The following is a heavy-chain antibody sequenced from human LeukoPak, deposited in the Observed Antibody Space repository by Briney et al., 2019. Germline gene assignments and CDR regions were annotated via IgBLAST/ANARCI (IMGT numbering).Heavy chain of an antibody. D-gene: IGHD3-16*01. CDR2: IFYSGST. Sequence: SETLSLTCTVSGGSISTSSYYWGWIRQPPGKGLDRIGSIFYSGSTYYNPSLKSRLTISVDTSKNQFSLKLSSVTAADTAVYYCAIHRSSAYDAFDIRGQGTMVTVSS. CDR3: AIHRSSAYDAFDI. J-gene: IGHJ3*02. V-gene: IGHV4-39*01. CDR1: GGSISTSSYY.